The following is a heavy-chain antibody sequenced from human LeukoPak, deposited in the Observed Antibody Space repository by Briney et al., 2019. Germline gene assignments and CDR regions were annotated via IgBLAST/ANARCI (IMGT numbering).Heavy chain of an antibody. Sequence: GGSLRLSCAASGFTLGSYGMNWVRQAPGKGLDWVAFLRYDGSTAFYEDSVKGRFTISRDSSKNTLYLQMNSLTPADTAIYYCAKDPYGGTYPSYFDYWGQGTLVTVSS. D-gene: IGHD1-26*01. CDR2: LRYDGSTA. CDR3: AKDPYGGTYPSYFDY. J-gene: IGHJ4*02. CDR1: GFTLGSYG. V-gene: IGHV3-30*02.